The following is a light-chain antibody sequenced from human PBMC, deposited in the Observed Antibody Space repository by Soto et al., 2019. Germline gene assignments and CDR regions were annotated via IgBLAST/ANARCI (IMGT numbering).Light chain of an antibody. CDR2: DAS. CDR1: QDISNY. Sequence: DIQMTQSPSSLSASVGDRVTITCQASQDISNYLNWYQQKPGKAPKLLIYDASNLETGVPSRFSGSGSGTDFPFTISTLQPEDIATYYCQQYDNLPAPLFTFGPGTKVDIK. V-gene: IGKV1-33*01. CDR3: QQYDNLPAPLFT. J-gene: IGKJ3*01.